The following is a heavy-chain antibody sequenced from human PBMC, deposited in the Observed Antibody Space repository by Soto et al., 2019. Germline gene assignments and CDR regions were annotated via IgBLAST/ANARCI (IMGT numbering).Heavy chain of an antibody. J-gene: IGHJ4*02. CDR3: AREDYYGSGSFYNYEY. Sequence: SETLSLTCAVSGYSISSGYYWGWIRQPPGKGLAWIGNIYDSGSTYYNPSLKSRVTISVDTSKSQFSLKLSSVTAADTAVYYCAREDYYGSGSFYNYEYWGQGSLVTVSS. CDR1: GYSISSGYY. CDR2: IYDSGST. V-gene: IGHV4-38-2*02. D-gene: IGHD3-10*01.